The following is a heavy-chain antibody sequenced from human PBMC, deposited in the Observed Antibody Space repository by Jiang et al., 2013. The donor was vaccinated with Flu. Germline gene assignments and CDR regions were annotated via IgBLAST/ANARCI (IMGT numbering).Heavy chain of an antibody. CDR2: IKTNTGNP. CDR3: ARDGDWNYFDY. Sequence: QSGSELKKPGASVKVSCKASGYTFTRYAMNWVRQAPGQGPEWMGRIKTNTGNPTYAQGFTGRFVFSLDTSVSTAYLQISSLKAEDTAVFYCARDGDWNYFDYWGQGTLVTVSS. V-gene: IGHV7-4-1*02. CDR1: GYTFTRYA. J-gene: IGHJ4*02. D-gene: IGHD2-21*02.